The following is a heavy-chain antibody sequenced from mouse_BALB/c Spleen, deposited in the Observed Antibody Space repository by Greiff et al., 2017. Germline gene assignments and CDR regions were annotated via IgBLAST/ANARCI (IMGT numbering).Heavy chain of an antibody. J-gene: IGHJ4*01. CDR2: INPSNGRT. CDR1: GYTFTSYW. CDR3: AREPITTVVAYYYAMDY. Sequence: QVQLQQPGAELVKPGASVKLSCKASGYTFTSYWMHWVKQRPGQGLEWIGEINPSNGRTNYNEKFKSKATLTVDKSSSTAYMQLSSLTSEDSAVYYCAREPITTVVAYYYAMDYGGQGTSGTVSS. V-gene: IGHV1S81*02. D-gene: IGHD1-1*01.